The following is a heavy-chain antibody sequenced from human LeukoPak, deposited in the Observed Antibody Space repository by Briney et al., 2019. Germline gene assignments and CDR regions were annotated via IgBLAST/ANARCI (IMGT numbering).Heavy chain of an antibody. Sequence: GGSLRLSCTASGFTFSGYSMNWIRQAPGKGLEWVSSFGTRSTSIYHAGSVKGRFAISRDNAKNSLYLQMNSLRAEDTAVYYCARDPHSKIVVVPVELDGANWGQGTLVTVSS. V-gene: IGHV3-21*01. CDR2: FGTRSTSI. CDR1: GFTFSGYS. J-gene: IGHJ4*02. D-gene: IGHD2-2*01. CDR3: ARDPHSKIVVVPVELDGAN.